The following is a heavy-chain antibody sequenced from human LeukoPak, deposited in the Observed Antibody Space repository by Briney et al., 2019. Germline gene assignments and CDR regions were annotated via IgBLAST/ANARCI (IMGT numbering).Heavy chain of an antibody. V-gene: IGHV4-39*07. CDR1: GGSISSSSFY. CDR3: ARAGLTMIELDY. J-gene: IGHJ4*02. CDR2: ISYSGST. Sequence: PSETLSLTCAVSGGSISSSSFYWGWIRQPPGKGLEWIGGISYSGSTYYNLSLRSRLTISLDTSKNQFSLRLNSVTAADTAVYYCARAGLTMIELDYWGQGTLVTVSS. D-gene: IGHD3-22*01.